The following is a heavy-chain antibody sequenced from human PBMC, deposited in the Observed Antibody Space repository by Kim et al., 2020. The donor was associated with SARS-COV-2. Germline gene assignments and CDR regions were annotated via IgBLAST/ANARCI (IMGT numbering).Heavy chain of an antibody. CDR1: GYTFTSYY. V-gene: IGHV1-46*01. CDR3: ARDITPFRIRSLPHYYYYGMDV. J-gene: IGHJ6*02. CDR2: INPSGGST. Sequence: SVKVSCKASGYTFTSYYMHWVRQAPGQGLEWMGIINPSGGSTSYAQKFQGRVTMTRDTSTSTVYMELSSLRSEDTAVYYCARDITPFRIRSLPHYYYYGMDVWGQGTTVTVSS. D-gene: IGHD1-20*01.